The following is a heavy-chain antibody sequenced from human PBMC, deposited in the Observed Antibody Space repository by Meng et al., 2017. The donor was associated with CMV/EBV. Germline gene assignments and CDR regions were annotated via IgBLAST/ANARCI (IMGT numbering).Heavy chain of an antibody. Sequence: SVKVSCKASGGTFSSYAISWVRQAPGQGLEWMGGIIPIFGTANYAQKFQGRVTITTDESTSTAYMELSSLRSEDTAVYYCARDRHMVRGVIGRREGMDVWGQGTTVTVSS. J-gene: IGHJ6*02. CDR2: IIPIFGTA. D-gene: IGHD3-10*01. CDR3: ARDRHMVRGVIGRREGMDV. V-gene: IGHV1-69*05. CDR1: GGTFSSYA.